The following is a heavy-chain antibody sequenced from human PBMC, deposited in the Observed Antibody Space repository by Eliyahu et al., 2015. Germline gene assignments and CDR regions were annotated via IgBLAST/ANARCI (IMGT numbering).Heavy chain of an antibody. CDR2: INHSGST. CDR3: ARVRYYDYIWGSPSLGYFDY. CDR1: GXSFSGYY. D-gene: IGHD3-16*01. J-gene: IGHJ4*02. Sequence: QVQLQQWGAGLLKPSETXSLTCPXXGXSFSGYYWSWIRQPPGKGLEWIGEINHSGSTNYNPSLKSRVTISVDTSKNQFSLKLSSVTAADTAVYYCARVRYYDYIWGSPSLGYFDYWGQGTLVTVSS. V-gene: IGHV4-34*01.